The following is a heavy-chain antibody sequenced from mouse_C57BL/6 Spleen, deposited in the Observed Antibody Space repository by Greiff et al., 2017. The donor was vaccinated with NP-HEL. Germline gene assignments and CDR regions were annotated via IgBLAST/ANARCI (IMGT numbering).Heavy chain of an antibody. J-gene: IGHJ1*03. Sequence: EVQLQQSVAELVRPGASVKLSCTASGFNIKNTYMHWVKQRPEQGLEWIGRIDPANGNTKYAPKFPGKATITADTSSNTADLQLRSLTSEDTAIYYCARDYYGNYRYFDVWGTGTTVTVSS. CDR1: GFNIKNTY. CDR2: IDPANGNT. D-gene: IGHD2-1*01. V-gene: IGHV14-3*01. CDR3: ARDYYGNYRYFDV.